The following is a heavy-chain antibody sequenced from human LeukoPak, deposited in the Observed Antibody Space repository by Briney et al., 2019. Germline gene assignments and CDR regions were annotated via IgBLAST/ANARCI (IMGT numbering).Heavy chain of an antibody. Sequence: PSETLSLTCAASGYSISSGYYWGWIRQPLGKGLEWIGSIYHSGSTYYNPSLKSRVTISVDTSKNQFSLKLSSVTAADTAVYYCARDLEYSSSSSSAAFDYWGQGTLVTVSS. CDR2: IYHSGST. V-gene: IGHV4-38-2*01. J-gene: IGHJ4*02. CDR1: GYSISSGYY. D-gene: IGHD6-6*01. CDR3: ARDLEYSSSSSSAAFDY.